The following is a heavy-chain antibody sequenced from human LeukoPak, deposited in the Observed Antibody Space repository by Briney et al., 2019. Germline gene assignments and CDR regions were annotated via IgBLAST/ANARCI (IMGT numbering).Heavy chain of an antibody. D-gene: IGHD5-24*01. J-gene: IGHJ4*02. CDR1: GFTFSDYS. CDR3: ARDYKYAFDN. V-gene: IGHV3-48*01. Sequence: PGGCLRLSCAAFGFTFSDYSMNWVRQAPGKGLEWISYIGIDSGNTNYADSVKGRFTISRDKAKNTLYLQINSLRVEDTAVYYCARDYKYAFDNWGQGTLVTVSS. CDR2: IGIDSGNT.